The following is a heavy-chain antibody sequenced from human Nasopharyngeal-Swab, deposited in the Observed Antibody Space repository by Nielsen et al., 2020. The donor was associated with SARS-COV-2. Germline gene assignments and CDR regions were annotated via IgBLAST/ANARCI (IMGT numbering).Heavy chain of an antibody. D-gene: IGHD2-2*01. CDR2: IIPILGIA. CDR1: GGTFSSYA. CDR3: ARVIVVVPAAHGDYYYYYGMDV. V-gene: IGHV1-69*04. J-gene: IGHJ6*02. Sequence: SVKVSCKASGGTFSSYAISWVRQAPGQGLEWMGRIIPILGIANYAQKFQGRVTITADKSTSTAYMELSSLRSEDTAVYYCARVIVVVPAAHGDYYYYYGMDVWGQGTTVTVSS.